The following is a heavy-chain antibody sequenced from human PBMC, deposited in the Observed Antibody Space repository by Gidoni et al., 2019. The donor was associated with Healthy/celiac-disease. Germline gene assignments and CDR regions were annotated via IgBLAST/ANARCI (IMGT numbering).Heavy chain of an antibody. CDR2: ISSSGSTI. J-gene: IGHJ4*02. CDR1: GFTFSDYY. D-gene: IGHD1-26*01. V-gene: IGHV3-11*01. CDR3: ARGPDSGSYYKGDY. Sequence: QVQLVESGGGLVKPGGSLRLSCAASGFTFSDYYIRWIRQAPGKGLECGSDISSSGSTIYYADAVKGRFTISRENAKNSLYLQMNSLRAEDTAVYYCARGPDSGSYYKGDYWGQGTLVTVSS.